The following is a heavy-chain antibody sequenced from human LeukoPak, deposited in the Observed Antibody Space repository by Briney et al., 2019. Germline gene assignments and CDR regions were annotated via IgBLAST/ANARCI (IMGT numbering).Heavy chain of an antibody. Sequence: GGSLRLSCAASGFTFSSYSMSWVRQAPGKGLEWVANIKRDGSEKYYVDSVKGRFTISRDNAKNSLYLQMNSLRTEDTAVYYCARGRGSWYGVYFDYWGQGTLVTVSS. CDR3: ARGRGSWYGVYFDY. CDR1: GFTFSSYS. D-gene: IGHD6-13*01. CDR2: IKRDGSEK. V-gene: IGHV3-7*01. J-gene: IGHJ4*02.